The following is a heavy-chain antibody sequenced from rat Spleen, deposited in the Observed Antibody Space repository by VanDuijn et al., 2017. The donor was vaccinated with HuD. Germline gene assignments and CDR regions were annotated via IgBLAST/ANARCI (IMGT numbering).Heavy chain of an antibody. V-gene: IGHV5-25*01. J-gene: IGHJ2*01. Sequence: EVQLVESGGGLVQPGRSMKLSCAASGFTFSNYGMAWVRQAPKKGLEWVAYIDTGGSNTYYRQSVKGRFTISRDNAKSTLYLRMDSLRSEDTATYYCTRGFTVAVFWGQGVMVTVSA. CDR1: GFTFSNYG. CDR2: IDTGGSNT. CDR3: TRGFTVAVF. D-gene: IGHD1-2*01.